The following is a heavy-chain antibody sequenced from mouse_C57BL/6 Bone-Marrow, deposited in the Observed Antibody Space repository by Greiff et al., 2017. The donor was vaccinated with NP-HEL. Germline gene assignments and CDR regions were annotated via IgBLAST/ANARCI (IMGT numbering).Heavy chain of an antibody. Sequence: EVKVVESGGGLVQPGGSLKLSCAASGFTFSDYYMYWVRQTPEKRLEWVAYISNGGGSTYYPDTVKGRFTISRDNAKNTLYLQMSRLKSEDTAMYYCARRMFYDGYYVLAMDYWGQGTSVTVSS. J-gene: IGHJ4*01. CDR1: GFTFSDYY. CDR2: ISNGGGST. V-gene: IGHV5-12*01. D-gene: IGHD2-3*01. CDR3: ARRMFYDGYYVLAMDY.